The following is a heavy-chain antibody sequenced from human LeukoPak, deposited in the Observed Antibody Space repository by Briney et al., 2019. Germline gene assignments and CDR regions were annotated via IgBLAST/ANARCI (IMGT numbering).Heavy chain of an antibody. CDR3: AKDRGYSGYDLNDY. Sequence: GGSLRLSCAASGFTFSSYGMHWVRQAPGKGLEWVAVIWYDGSNKYYADSVKGRFTISRDNSKNTLYLQMNSLRAEDTAVYYCAKDRGYSGYDLNDYWGQGTLVTVSS. CDR1: GFTFSSYG. J-gene: IGHJ4*02. CDR2: IWYDGSNK. D-gene: IGHD5-12*01. V-gene: IGHV3-33*06.